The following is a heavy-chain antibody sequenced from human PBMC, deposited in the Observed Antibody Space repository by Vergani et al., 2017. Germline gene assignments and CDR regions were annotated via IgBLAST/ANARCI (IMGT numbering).Heavy chain of an antibody. J-gene: IGHJ4*02. CDR3: AKGYRTAMVPLDY. D-gene: IGHD5-18*01. CDR2: IKQDGSEK. Sequence: EVQLVESGGGLVQPGGSLRLSCAASGFTFSSYWMSWVRQAPGKGLEWVANIKQDGSEKYYVDSVKGRFTISRDNAKNSLYLQMNSLRAEDTAVYYCAKGYRTAMVPLDYWGQGTLVTVSS. V-gene: IGHV3-7*01. CDR1: GFTFSSYW.